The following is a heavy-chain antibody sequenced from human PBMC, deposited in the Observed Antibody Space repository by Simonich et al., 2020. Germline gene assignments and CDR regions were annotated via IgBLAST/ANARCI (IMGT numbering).Heavy chain of an antibody. J-gene: IGHJ3*02. Sequence: EVQLVESGGGLVQPGGSLRLSCAASGFTFSNYWRHGVRQAPGKGLVWVARINSDGSSTSYADSVKGRFTISRDNAKNTLYLQMNSLRAEDTAVYYCARDYSNYDAFDIWGQGTMVTVSS. CDR2: INSDGSST. CDR3: ARDYSNYDAFDI. D-gene: IGHD4-4*01. CDR1: GFTFSNYW. V-gene: IGHV3-74*01.